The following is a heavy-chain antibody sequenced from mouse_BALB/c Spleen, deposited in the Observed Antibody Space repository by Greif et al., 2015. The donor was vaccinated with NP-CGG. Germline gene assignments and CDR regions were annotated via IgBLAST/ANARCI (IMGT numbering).Heavy chain of an antibody. J-gene: IGHJ3*01. V-gene: IGHV5-9*03. CDR1: GFTFSSYT. Sequence: EVHLVESGGGLVKPGGSLKLSCAASGFTFSSYTMSWVRQTPEKRLEWVATISSGGGNTYYPDSVKGRFTISRDNAKNNLYLQMSSLRSEDTALYYCARSSYYDCAWFAYWGQGTLVTVSA. D-gene: IGHD2-4*01. CDR2: ISSGGGNT. CDR3: ARSSYYDCAWFAY.